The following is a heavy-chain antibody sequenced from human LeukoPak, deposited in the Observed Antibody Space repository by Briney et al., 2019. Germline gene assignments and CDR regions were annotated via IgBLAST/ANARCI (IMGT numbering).Heavy chain of an antibody. V-gene: IGHV3-30*02. D-gene: IGHD5-18*01. J-gene: IGHJ5*02. CDR1: GFTFSSYG. Sequence: GGSLRLSCAASGFTFSSYGMHWVRQAPGKGLEWVAFIRYDGSNKYYADSVKGRFTISRDNSKNTLYLQMNSLRAEDTAVYYCAKDHWTAMVPGWFVPWGQGTLVTVSP. CDR2: IRYDGSNK. CDR3: AKDHWTAMVPGWFVP.